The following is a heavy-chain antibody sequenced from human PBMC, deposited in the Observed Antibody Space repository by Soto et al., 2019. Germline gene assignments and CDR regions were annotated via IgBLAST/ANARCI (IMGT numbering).Heavy chain of an antibody. CDR3: ARDNPFAVTTS. Sequence: SETLSLTCTVSGGSISSYYCSWIRQPPGKGLEWIGYIYYSGSTNYNPSLQSRVTISVDTSKNQFSLKLSSVTAADTAVYYCARDNPFAVTTSWGQGTLVTVSS. J-gene: IGHJ4*02. CDR1: GGSISSYY. V-gene: IGHV4-59*01. CDR2: IYYSGST. D-gene: IGHD4-17*01.